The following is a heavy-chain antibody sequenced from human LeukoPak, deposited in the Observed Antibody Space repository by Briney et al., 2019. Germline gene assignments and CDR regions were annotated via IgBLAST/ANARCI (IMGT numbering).Heavy chain of an antibody. CDR2: IYTSGST. CDR3: ASEKYRSGVHANYYYFGMDV. V-gene: IGHV4-4*07. Sequence: PSETLSLTCTVSGGSIRRYFWTWIRPPAGKGLEWIGRIYTSGSTNYNPSLKSRVTMSVDTSKNQFSLKLSSVTAADTAVYYCASEKYRSGVHANYYYFGMDVWGQGTTVTVSS. CDR1: GGSIRRYF. J-gene: IGHJ6*02. D-gene: IGHD3-10*01.